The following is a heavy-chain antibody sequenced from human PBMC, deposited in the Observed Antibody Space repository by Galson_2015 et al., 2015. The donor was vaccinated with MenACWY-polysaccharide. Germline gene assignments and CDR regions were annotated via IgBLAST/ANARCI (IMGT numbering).Heavy chain of an antibody. D-gene: IGHD2-21*01. CDR2: IYPGSSET. CDR3: ARGIGYSTTWFDY. V-gene: IGHV5-51*03. Sequence: QSGAEVKKPGESLKISCPGSGYSFTTYWIGWVRQMPGKGLDWMGIIYPGSSETRYSPSFPGPVTFSADTSINTAYLQWSSLEASDTGMYYCARGIGYSTTWFDYWGQGTLVTVSS. CDR1: GYSFTTYW. J-gene: IGHJ4*02.